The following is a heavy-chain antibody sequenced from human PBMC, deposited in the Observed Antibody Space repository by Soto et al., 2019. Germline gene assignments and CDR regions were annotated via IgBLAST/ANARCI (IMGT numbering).Heavy chain of an antibody. Sequence: EVQLVESGGGLVQPGGSLDLSCATSGFDFSGSAMHWVRQASGRGLEWLGHIRTKPNSYATIYAASVKDRFTISRDDSKKMVYLHMSGLKTEDTAVYYCARPISSGWFDPWGQGTLVSVTS. CDR2: IRTKPNSYAT. V-gene: IGHV3-73*01. J-gene: IGHJ5*02. CDR3: ARPISSGWFDP. D-gene: IGHD6-19*01. CDR1: GFDFSGSA.